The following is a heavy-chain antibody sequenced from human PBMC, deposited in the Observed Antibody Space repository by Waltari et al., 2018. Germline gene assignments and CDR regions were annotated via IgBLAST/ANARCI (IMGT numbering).Heavy chain of an antibody. V-gene: IGHV3-43D*03. D-gene: IGHD6-6*01. CDR1: GFTFDDYT. Sequence: EVQLVESGGVVVQPGGSLRLSCAASGFTFDDYTMHWVRQAPGKGLEWVSLISWDGGSTYYADSVKGRFTISRDNSKNSLYLQMNSLRAEDTALYYCAKTPQRRIAALSYFDYWGQGTLVTVSS. CDR3: AKTPQRRIAALSYFDY. J-gene: IGHJ4*02. CDR2: ISWDGGST.